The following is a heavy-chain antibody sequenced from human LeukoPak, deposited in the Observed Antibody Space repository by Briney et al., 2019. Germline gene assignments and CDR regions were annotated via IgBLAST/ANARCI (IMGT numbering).Heavy chain of an antibody. CDR1: GFTFDDYA. V-gene: IGHV3-9*01. CDR3: AKGDGYYEIDY. Sequence: GGSLRLSCAASGFTFDDYAMHWVRQAPGKGLEWVSGISWNSGSIGYADSVKGRFTISRDNAKNSLYLQMNSLRPEDTALYYCAKGDGYYEIDYWSQGTLVTVSS. J-gene: IGHJ4*02. CDR2: ISWNSGSI. D-gene: IGHD3-22*01.